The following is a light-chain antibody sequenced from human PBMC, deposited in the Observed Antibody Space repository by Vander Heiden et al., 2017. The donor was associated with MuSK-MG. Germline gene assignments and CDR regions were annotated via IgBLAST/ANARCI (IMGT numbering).Light chain of an antibody. V-gene: IGKV1-5*03. CDR3: QQYRRESALT. J-gene: IGKJ3*01. CDR1: QTISGW. CDR2: KAS. Sequence: DIQMTQSPSTLSASIGDRVIITCRTSQTISGWLAWYQQKPGKGPKLRIYKASILASGVPSRFSGAGSGTEYTLTISTLQPDDFATYYCQQYRRESALTFGPGTTVDIK.